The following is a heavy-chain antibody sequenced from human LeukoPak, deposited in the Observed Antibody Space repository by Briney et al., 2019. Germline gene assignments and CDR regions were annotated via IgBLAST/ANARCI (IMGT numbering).Heavy chain of an antibody. CDR2: ISYDGSNK. Sequence: GGSLRLSCAASGFTFSSYGMHWVRQAPGKGLEWVAVISYDGSNKYYADSVKGRFTISRDNSKNTLYLQMNSLRAEDTAGYYCAKGGRFVYPLGELDYWGQGTLVTVSS. V-gene: IGHV3-30*18. D-gene: IGHD3-10*01. CDR3: AKGGRFVYPLGELDY. J-gene: IGHJ4*02. CDR1: GFTFSSYG.